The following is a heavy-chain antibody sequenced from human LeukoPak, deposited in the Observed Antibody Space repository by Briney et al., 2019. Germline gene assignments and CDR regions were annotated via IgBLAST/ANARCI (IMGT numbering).Heavy chain of an antibody. J-gene: IGHJ4*02. CDR2: ISWNSGSI. CDR3: AKDSDGGNSGTYFDY. V-gene: IGHV3-9*01. CDR1: GFTFDDYA. D-gene: IGHD4-23*01. Sequence: PGGSLRLSCAASGFTFDDYAMHWVRQAPGKGLEWVSGISWNSGSIGYADSVKGRFTISRDNAKNSLYLQMNSLRAEDTALYYCAKDSDGGNSGTYFDYWGQGTLVTVSS.